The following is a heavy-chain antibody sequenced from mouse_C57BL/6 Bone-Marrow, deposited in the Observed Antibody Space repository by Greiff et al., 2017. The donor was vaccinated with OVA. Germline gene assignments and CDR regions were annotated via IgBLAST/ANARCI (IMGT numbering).Heavy chain of an antibody. CDR1: GFTFSNYW. V-gene: IGHV6-3*01. J-gene: IGHJ2*01. CDR3: TGDGSDYFDY. D-gene: IGHD1-1*01. CDR2: IRLKSDNYAT. Sequence: EVKLVESGGGLVQPGGSMKLSCVASGFTFSNYWMNWVRQSPEKGLEWVAQIRLKSDNYATHYAESVKGRFTISRDDSKSSVYLQMNNLRAEDTGIYYCTGDGSDYFDYWGQGTTLTVSS.